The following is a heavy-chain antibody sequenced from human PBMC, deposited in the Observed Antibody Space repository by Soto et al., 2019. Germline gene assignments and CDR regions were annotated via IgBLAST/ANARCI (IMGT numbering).Heavy chain of an antibody. CDR1: GFTFSSYS. J-gene: IGHJ6*03. CDR3: ASLRDIVVVVAAGNYYYYMDV. CDR2: ISSSSSTI. V-gene: IGHV3-48*01. Sequence: GGSLRPSCAASGFTFSSYSMNWVRQAPGKGLEWVSYISSSSSTIYYADSVKGRFTISRDNAKNSLYLQMNSLRAEDTAVYYCASLRDIVVVVAAGNYYYYMDVWGKGTTVTVSS. D-gene: IGHD2-15*01.